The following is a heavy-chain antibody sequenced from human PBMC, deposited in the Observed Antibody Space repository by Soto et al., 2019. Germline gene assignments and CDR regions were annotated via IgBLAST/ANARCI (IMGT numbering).Heavy chain of an antibody. D-gene: IGHD1-7*01. Sequence: LSLTCTVSGGSISSGGYSWSWIRQPPGKGLEWIGYIYHTGSTYYNPSLKSRVTISVDRSKNQFSLKLSSVTAADTAFYYCARELELRAGRGSWFDPWGQGTLVTVSS. CDR1: GGSISSGGYS. J-gene: IGHJ5*02. CDR3: ARELELRAGRGSWFDP. CDR2: IYHTGST. V-gene: IGHV4-30-2*01.